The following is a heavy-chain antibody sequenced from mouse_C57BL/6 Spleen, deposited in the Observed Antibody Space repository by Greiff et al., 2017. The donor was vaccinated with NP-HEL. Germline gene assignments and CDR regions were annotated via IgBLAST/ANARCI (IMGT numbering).Heavy chain of an antibody. CDR2: IRNQANGYTT. V-gene: IGHV7-3*01. J-gene: IGHJ1*03. Sequence: VESGGGLVQPGGSLSLSCAASGFTFTDYYMSWVRQPPGKALEWLGFIRNQANGYTTEYRASVKGRFTISRDNSQSILYLQMNALGAEDSATYDCARYIHGSSYFDVWGTGTTVTVSS. D-gene: IGHD1-1*01. CDR1: GFTFTDYY. CDR3: ARYIHGSSYFDV.